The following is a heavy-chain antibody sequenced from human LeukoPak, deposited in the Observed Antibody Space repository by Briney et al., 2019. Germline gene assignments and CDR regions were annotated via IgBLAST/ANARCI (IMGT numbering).Heavy chain of an antibody. D-gene: IGHD4-17*01. CDR1: GFTFSSYS. J-gene: IGHJ4*02. CDR2: ISSSSSYI. V-gene: IGHV3-21*01. Sequence: GGSLRLSCAASGFTFSSYSMNWVRQAPGKGMGWVSSISSSSSYIYYADSVKSRFTISRDNAKNSLYLQMNSLRAEDTAVYYCARAVTTDWGQGTLVTVSS. CDR3: ARAVTTD.